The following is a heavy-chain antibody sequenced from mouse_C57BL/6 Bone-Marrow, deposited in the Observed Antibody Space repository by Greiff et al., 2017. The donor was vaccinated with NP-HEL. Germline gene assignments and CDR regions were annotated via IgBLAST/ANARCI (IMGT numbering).Heavy chain of an antibody. CDR1: GYTFTSYW. CDR2: IDPSDSYT. V-gene: IGHV1-69*01. Sequence: VQLQQPGAELVMPGASVKLSCKASGYTFTSYWMHWVKQRPGQGLEWIGEIDPSDSYTNYNQKFKGKSTLTVDKSSSTAYMQLISLTSEDSAVYYCARYYRNGAMDYWGQGTSVTVSS. J-gene: IGHJ4*01. CDR3: ARYYRNGAMDY. D-gene: IGHD2-14*01.